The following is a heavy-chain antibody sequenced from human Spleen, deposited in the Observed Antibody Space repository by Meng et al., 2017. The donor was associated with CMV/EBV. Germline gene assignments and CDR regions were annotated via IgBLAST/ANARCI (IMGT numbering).Heavy chain of an antibody. V-gene: IGHV3-11*01. D-gene: IGHD6-19*01. CDR1: GFTFSDYY. CDR2: ISSSGSTI. CDR3: AKDRGGWPFLFEY. Sequence: GESLKISCAASGFTFSDYYMSWIRQAPGKGLEWVSYISSSGSTIYYADSVKGRFTISRDNSKNTLYLQMNSLRAEDTAVYYCAKDRGGWPFLFEYWGQGTLVTVSS. J-gene: IGHJ4*02.